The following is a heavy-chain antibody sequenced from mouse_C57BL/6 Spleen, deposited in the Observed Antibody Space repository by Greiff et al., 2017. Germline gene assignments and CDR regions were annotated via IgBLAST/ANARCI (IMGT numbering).Heavy chain of an antibody. CDR3: ARDRFAY. Sequence: EVKLVESGGGLVKPGGSLKLSCAASGFTFSDYGMHWVRQAPEKGLEWVAYISSGSGNINYEDTVKGRFTISRDNAKNTLFLQMTSLRSEDTAMYYCARDRFAYWGQGTLVTVSA. V-gene: IGHV5-17*01. J-gene: IGHJ3*01. CDR2: ISSGSGNI. CDR1: GFTFSDYG.